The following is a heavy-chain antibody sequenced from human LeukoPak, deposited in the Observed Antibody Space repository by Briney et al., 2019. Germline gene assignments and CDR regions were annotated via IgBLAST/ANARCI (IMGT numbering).Heavy chain of an antibody. Sequence: SETLSVTCTVSGGSLSSNSYYGLGIREPPGEALEGIGSIYYRGRTYYNPSLKSRVTISVDTSKSEFSLKLSCVTAAGAAVYYGAGGAGLRPFDCWGQGSLVTVSS. CDR3: AGGAGLRPFDC. V-gene: IGHV4-39*01. D-gene: IGHD6-19*01. J-gene: IGHJ4*02. CDR2: IYYRGRT. CDR1: GGSLSSNSYY.